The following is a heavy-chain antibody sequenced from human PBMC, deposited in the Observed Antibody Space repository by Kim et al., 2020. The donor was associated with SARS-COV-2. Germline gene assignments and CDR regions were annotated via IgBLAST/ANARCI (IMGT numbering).Heavy chain of an antibody. D-gene: IGHD1-1*01. CDR3: ARDADTTTTHWFFDL. CDR1: GFSVSSFG. CDR2: TWASKSLR. J-gene: IGHJ2*01. V-gene: IGHV3-33*01. Sequence: GGSLRLSCTASGFSVSSFGIHWVRQAPGKGLEWVADTWASKSLRYYADSVKGRFTISRDNSKNTVHLDMNSLTADDTGIYYCARDADTTTTHWFFDLWGRGTPVTVSA.